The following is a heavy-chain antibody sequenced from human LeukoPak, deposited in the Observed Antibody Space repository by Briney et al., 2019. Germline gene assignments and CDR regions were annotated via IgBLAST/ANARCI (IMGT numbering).Heavy chain of an antibody. Sequence: SETLSLTCTVSGGSISSHYWSWIRQPPGKGLEWIGYIYYSGSTNYNPSLKSRVTISVDTSKNQFSLKLSSVTAADTAVYYCARRRDIDAFDIWGQGTLVTVSS. CDR3: ARRRDIDAFDI. V-gene: IGHV4-59*08. CDR1: GGSISSHY. D-gene: IGHD5-12*01. CDR2: IYYSGST. J-gene: IGHJ4*02.